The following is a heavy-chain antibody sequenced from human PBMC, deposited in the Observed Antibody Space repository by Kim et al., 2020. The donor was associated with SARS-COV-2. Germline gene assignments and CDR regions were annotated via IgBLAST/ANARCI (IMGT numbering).Heavy chain of an antibody. J-gene: IGHJ4*02. Sequence: GGSTYYEGSVKGRFTISRDNSKNTLYLQMNSLRAEDTAVYYCARPEDFDYWGQGTLVTVSS. CDR3: ARPEDFDY. V-gene: IGHV3-23*01. CDR2: GGST.